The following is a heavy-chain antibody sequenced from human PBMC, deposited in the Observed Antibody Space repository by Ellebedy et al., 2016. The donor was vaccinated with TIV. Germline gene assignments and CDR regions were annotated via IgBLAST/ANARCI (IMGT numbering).Heavy chain of an antibody. CDR3: RQGHYADY. J-gene: IGHJ4*02. CDR2: ISAGSDTT. CDR1: GFSFNTFF. Sequence: GESLKISXAASGFSFNTFFMSWVRHSPWRGLEWVSTISAGSDTTRFADSVKGRFTISRDNSKNTVYLRMNGLRAEDTAVYYCRQGHYADYWGQGTLVTVSS. V-gene: IGHV3-23*01.